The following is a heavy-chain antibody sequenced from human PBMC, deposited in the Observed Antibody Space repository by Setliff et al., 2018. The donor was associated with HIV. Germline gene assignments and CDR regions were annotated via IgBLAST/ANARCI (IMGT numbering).Heavy chain of an antibody. CDR1: GYTLTELS. CDR3: ATRAYDSSGYLRSRVSGAAFDI. Sequence: ASVKVSCKVSGYTLTELSIHWVRQAPGKGLEWMGGFDPEYDKTFYAQKFQGRVTMSEDASTDTAYMELTGLRSEDTAVYYCATRAYDSSGYLRSRVSGAAFDIWGQGTMVTVSS. V-gene: IGHV1-24*01. J-gene: IGHJ3*02. CDR2: FDPEYDKT. D-gene: IGHD3-22*01.